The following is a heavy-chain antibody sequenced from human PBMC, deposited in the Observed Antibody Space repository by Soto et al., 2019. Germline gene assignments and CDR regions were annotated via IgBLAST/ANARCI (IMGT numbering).Heavy chain of an antibody. CDR1: GYSFTSYW. D-gene: IGHD6-6*01. Sequence: GESLNISCKGSGYSFTSYWIGWVRQMPGKGLEWMGIIYPGDSDTRYSPSFQGQVTISADKSISTAYLQWSSLKASDTAMYYCARQPEEQLGFSGGYYYYGMDVWGQGNTVTVSS. V-gene: IGHV5-51*01. CDR2: IYPGDSDT. CDR3: ARQPEEQLGFSGGYYYYGMDV. J-gene: IGHJ6*02.